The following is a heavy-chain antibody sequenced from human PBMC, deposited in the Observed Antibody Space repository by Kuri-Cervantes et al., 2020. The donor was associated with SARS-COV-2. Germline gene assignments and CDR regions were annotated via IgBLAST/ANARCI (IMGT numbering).Heavy chain of an antibody. D-gene: IGHD2-2*01. V-gene: IGHV1-18*01. J-gene: IGHJ4*02. Sequence: ASVKVSCKASGYTFTSYGISWVRQAPGQGLEWMGWISAYNGNTNYAQKLQGRVTMTTDTSTSTAYMELRSLRSDDTAVYYCARRSGYCSSTSRYFFDYWGQGTLVTVSS. CDR3: ARRSGYCSSTSRYFFDY. CDR2: ISAYNGNT. CDR1: GYTFTSYG.